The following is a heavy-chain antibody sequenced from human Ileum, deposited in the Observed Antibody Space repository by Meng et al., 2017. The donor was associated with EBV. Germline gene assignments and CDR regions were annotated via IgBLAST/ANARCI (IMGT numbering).Heavy chain of an antibody. V-gene: IGHV4-34*12. D-gene: IGHD2-8*02. CDR3: ARRPTGIDY. Sequence: VQRQKWAQGLVRPSQTLALTSPVNGWSLRGAYWNWIRQPPGKGLEWIGEIIHGGSPSYNPSLKSRVTISIDTSKNQLSLMLSSVTAADTVVYYCARRPTGIDYWGQGTLVTVSS. CDR2: IIHGGSP. CDR1: GWSLRGAY. J-gene: IGHJ4*02.